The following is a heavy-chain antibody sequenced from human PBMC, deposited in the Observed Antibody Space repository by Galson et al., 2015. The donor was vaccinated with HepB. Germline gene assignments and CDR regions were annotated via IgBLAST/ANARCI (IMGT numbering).Heavy chain of an antibody. V-gene: IGHV3-23*01. Sequence: SLRLSCAASGFSFSSYAMSWVRQAPGKGLDWVSSISASGATTYYAESVRGRFTISRDKSKDTLYLQMDSLRADDTAVYYCAKGGQYTTNSLDYWGQGTLVTVSP. CDR1: GFSFSSYA. J-gene: IGHJ4*02. CDR2: ISASGATT. CDR3: AKGGQYTTNSLDY. D-gene: IGHD2-2*02.